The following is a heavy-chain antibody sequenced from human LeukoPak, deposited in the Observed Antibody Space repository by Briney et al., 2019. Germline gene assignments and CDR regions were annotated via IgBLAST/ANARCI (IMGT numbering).Heavy chain of an antibody. CDR1: GFTFDDYA. V-gene: IGHV3-9*01. J-gene: IGHJ4*02. CDR3: AKASYYYDSSGYHYGQYFDY. Sequence: PGGSLRLSCAASGFTFDDYAMHWVRQAPGKGLEWVSGISWNSGSIGYADSVKGRFTISRDNAKNSLYLQMNSLRAEDTALYYCAKASYYYDSSGYHYGQYFDYWGQGTLVTVSS. CDR2: ISWNSGSI. D-gene: IGHD3-22*01.